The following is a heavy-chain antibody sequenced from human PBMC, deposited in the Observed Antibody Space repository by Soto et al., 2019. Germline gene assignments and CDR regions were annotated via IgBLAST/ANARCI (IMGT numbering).Heavy chain of an antibody. Sequence: PGGSLRLSCAASGFTFSSYAMHWVRQAPGKGLEWVAVISYDGSNKYYADSVKGRFTISRDNSKNTLYLQMNSLRAEDTAMYYCARHPVGPWGQGTLVTVSS. J-gene: IGHJ5*02. CDR1: GFTFSSYA. CDR3: ARHPVGP. CDR2: ISYDGSNK. V-gene: IGHV3-30-3*01.